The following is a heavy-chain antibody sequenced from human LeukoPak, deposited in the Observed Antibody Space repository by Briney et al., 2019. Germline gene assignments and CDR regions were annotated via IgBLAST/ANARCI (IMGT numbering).Heavy chain of an antibody. CDR1: GFTFSSYS. D-gene: IGHD5-12*01. CDR3: ARDVSGYDSAYYFDY. Sequence: SGGSLRLSCAASGFTFSSYSMNWVRQAPGKGLEWVSSISSSSSYIYYADSVKGRFTISRDNAKNSLCLQMNSLRAEDTAVYYCARDVSGYDSAYYFDYWGQGTLVTVSS. V-gene: IGHV3-21*01. CDR2: ISSSSSYI. J-gene: IGHJ4*02.